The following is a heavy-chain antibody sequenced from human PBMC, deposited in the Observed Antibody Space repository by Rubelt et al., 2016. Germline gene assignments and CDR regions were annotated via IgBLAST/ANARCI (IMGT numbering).Heavy chain of an antibody. CDR2: IYYSGST. D-gene: IGHD1-7*01. CDR3: AREHQKLGAFDI. Sequence: QVQLQEPGPGLVKPSQTLSLTCTVSGGSISSGGYYWSWIRQHPGKGLEWIGYIYYSGSTYYNPSLKSRVTIAVDTAKNQFSLKLSSVTAADTAVYYCAREHQKLGAFDIWGQGTMVTVSS. J-gene: IGHJ3*02. V-gene: IGHV4-31*03. CDR1: GGSISSGGYY.